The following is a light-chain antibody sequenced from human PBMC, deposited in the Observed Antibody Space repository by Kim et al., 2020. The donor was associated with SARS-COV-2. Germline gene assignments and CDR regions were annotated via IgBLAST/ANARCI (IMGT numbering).Light chain of an antibody. CDR2: FDS. CDR1: NIGPKN. J-gene: IGLJ1*01. CDR3: QVWESGSDHPV. Sequence: APGETATITCRGDNIGPKNVHWYQRKPGQAPLLVMYFDSDRPSGIPERFFGSNSGNTATLYIDRVEAGDEADYFCQVWESGSDHPVFGTGTKVTVL. V-gene: IGLV3-21*01.